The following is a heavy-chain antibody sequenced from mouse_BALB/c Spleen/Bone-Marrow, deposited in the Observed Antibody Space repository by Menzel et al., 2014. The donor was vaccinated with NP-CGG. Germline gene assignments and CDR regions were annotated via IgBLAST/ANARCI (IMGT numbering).Heavy chain of an antibody. J-gene: IGHJ3*01. Sequence: VQLQQSGAELMKPGASVKISCKATGYTFSSYWIEWLEQRPGHGLEWIGEILPGSGNTNYNEKFKGRVTFTADSSSNTAYMQLSSLTSEDSAVYYCARELGLRFAYWGQGTLVTVSA. CDR2: ILPGSGNT. V-gene: IGHV1-9*01. CDR1: GYTFSSYW. D-gene: IGHD3-1*01. CDR3: ARELGLRFAY.